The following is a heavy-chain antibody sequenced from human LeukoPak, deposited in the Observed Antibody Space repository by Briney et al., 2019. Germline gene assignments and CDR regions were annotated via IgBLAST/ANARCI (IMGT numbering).Heavy chain of an antibody. J-gene: IGHJ2*01. CDR2: ISTSGNS. CDR1: GGSISNYY. CDR3: ARRVDVVVAATHYWYFDL. V-gene: IGHV4-4*09. D-gene: IGHD2-15*01. Sequence: SETLSLTCTVSGGSISNYYWSWIRRPPGKGLEYIGYISTSGNSNYNPSLTSRVTISVDTSKNQFSLKLSSVTAADTAVYYCARRVDVVVAATHYWYFDLWGRGTLVTVSS.